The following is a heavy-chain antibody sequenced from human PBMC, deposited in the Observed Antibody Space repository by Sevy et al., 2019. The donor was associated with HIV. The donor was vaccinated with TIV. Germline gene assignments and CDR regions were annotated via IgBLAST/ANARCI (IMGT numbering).Heavy chain of an antibody. Sequence: GGSLRLSCAASGFTFSDSAMHWVRQASGKGLEWVGRIRSKANSYATAYAASVKGRFTISRDDSKNTAYLQMNSLKTEDTAVYYCTRHQSPFGSRPYYYYGMDVWGQGTTVTVSS. J-gene: IGHJ6*02. CDR3: TRHQSPFGSRPYYYYGMDV. V-gene: IGHV3-73*01. D-gene: IGHD1-26*01. CDR1: GFTFSDSA. CDR2: IRSKANSYAT.